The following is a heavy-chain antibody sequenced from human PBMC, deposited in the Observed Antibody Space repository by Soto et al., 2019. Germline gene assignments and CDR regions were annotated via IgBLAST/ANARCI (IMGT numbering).Heavy chain of an antibody. Sequence: ASVKVSCKASGYTFTSYAMHWVRQAPGQRLEWMGWINAGNGNTKYSQKFQGRVTITRDTSASTAYMELSSLRSEDTAVYYCARAPPEAVTTATHFDYWGQGTLVTVSS. J-gene: IGHJ4*02. CDR2: INAGNGNT. D-gene: IGHD4-4*01. CDR1: GYTFTSYA. CDR3: ARAPPEAVTTATHFDY. V-gene: IGHV1-3*01.